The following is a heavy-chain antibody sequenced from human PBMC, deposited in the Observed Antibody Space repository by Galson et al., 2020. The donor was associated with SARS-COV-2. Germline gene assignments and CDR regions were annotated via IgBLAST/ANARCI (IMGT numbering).Heavy chain of an antibody. J-gene: IGHJ4*02. CDR3: ARGFGPY. CDR1: GVSISSYY. D-gene: IGHD3-10*01. V-gene: IGHV4-59*01. Sequence: SETLSLTCTVSGVSISSYYWSWIRQPPGKGLEWIGYIYYSVSTNYNPSLKSRVTISVDTSKNQFSLKLSSVTAADTAVYYCARGFGPYWGQGTLVTVSS. CDR2: IYYSVST.